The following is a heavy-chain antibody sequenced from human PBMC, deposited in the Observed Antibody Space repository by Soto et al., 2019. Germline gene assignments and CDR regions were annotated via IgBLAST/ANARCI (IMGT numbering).Heavy chain of an antibody. CDR2: INPILSMS. V-gene: IGHV1-69*02. CDR1: GDTFSFYT. CDR3: ATSYGSGYRAFDY. D-gene: IGHD3-10*01. Sequence: QVQLVQSGAEVKKPGSSVKVSCKASGDTFSFYTINWVRQAPGLGLEWVGRINPILSMSNYAQKFQGRVAMTADKSTSTACMERRSLRAEDTAMYYCATSYGSGYRAFDYWGQGALVTVSS. J-gene: IGHJ4*02.